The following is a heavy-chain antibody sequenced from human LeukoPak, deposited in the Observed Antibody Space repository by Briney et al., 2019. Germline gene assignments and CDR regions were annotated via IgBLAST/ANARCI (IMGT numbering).Heavy chain of an antibody. CDR3: AKNYYAGAYYGWFAP. CDR1: GFTFDSYS. V-gene: IGHV3-21*01. J-gene: IGHJ5*02. D-gene: IGHD1-26*01. CDR2: ITTRSDYT. Sequence: GGSLRLSCAASGFTFDSYSMTWVRQAPGKGLEWISSITTRSDYTYYTDSVEGRFTISRDDAKNSLYLQMNSLRAEDTAVYYCAKNYYAGAYYGWFAPWGQGTLVTVAS.